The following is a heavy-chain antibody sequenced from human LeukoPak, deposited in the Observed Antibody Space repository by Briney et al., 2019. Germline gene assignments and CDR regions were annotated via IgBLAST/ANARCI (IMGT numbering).Heavy chain of an antibody. D-gene: IGHD3-22*01. Sequence: SETLSLTCTVSGGSISSYYWSWIRQPPGKGLEWIGEINRSGSTNYNPSLKSRVTISVDTSKNQFSLKLSSVTAADTAVYYCARGLNYYDSSGYYSDYWGQGTLVTVSS. CDR3: ARGLNYYDSSGYYSDY. J-gene: IGHJ4*02. CDR1: GGSISSYY. CDR2: INRSGST. V-gene: IGHV4-34*01.